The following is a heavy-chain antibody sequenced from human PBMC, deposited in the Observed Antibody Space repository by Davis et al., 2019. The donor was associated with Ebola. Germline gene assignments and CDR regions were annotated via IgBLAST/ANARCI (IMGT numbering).Heavy chain of an antibody. V-gene: IGHV1-69*13. CDR3: ARGYSSSGWFDP. CDR1: GGTFSSYA. J-gene: IGHJ5*02. CDR2: IIPIFGTA. Sequence: SVKVSCKASGGTFSSYAISWVRQAPGQGLEWMGGIIPIFGTANYAQKFQGRVTITADESTSTAYMELSSLRSEDTAVYYCARGYSSSGWFDPWGQGTLVTVSS. D-gene: IGHD6-6*01.